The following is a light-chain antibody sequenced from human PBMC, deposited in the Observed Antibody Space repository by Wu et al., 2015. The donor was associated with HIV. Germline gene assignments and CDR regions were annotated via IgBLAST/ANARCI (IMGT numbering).Light chain of an antibody. V-gene: IGKV1-39*01. CDR1: QSISSY. Sequence: DIQMTQSPSSLSASVGDRVTITCRASQSISSYLNWYQQKPGKAPKLLIYAASSLQSGVPSRFSGSGSGTDFTLTISSLQPEDFAVYYCQQYGSSPRTFGQGTKVEIK. CDR3: QQYGSSPRT. CDR2: AAS. J-gene: IGKJ1*01.